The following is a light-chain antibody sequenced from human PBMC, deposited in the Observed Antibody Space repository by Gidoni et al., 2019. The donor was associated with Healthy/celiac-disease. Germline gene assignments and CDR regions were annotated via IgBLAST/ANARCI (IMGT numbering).Light chain of an antibody. CDR3: QSYDSSPWV. V-gene: IGLV1-40*01. CDR2: GNS. CDR1: SSNIGAGYD. J-gene: IGLJ3*02. Sequence: QSVLTQPPSVSGAPGQRVTISRTGSSSNIGAGYDVHWYQQLPGTAPKLLIYGNSNRPSGVPDRFSGSKSGTSASLAITGLQAEDEADYYCQSYDSSPWVFGGGTKLTVL.